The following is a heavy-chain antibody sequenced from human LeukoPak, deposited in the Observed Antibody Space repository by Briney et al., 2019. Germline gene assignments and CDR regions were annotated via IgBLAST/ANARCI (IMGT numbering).Heavy chain of an antibody. V-gene: IGHV3-49*03. D-gene: IGHD1-26*01. CDR1: GFTSGDYA. CDR2: IRSKAYGGTT. Sequence: GGSLRLSCTASGFTSGDYAMSWFRQAPGKGLEWVGFIRSKAYGGTTEYAASVKGRFTISRDDSKSIAYLQMNSLKTEDTAVYYCTSKDLIVGATRPFDYWGQGTLVTVSS. J-gene: IGHJ4*02. CDR3: TSKDLIVGATRPFDY.